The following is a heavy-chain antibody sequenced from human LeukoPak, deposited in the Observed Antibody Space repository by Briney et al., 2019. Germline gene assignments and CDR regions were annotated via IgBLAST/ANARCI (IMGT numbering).Heavy chain of an antibody. CDR3: ARWPYTSSWSPPDY. Sequence: ASVKVSCKASGYTFTSYGISWVRQAPGQGLEWMGWINTYNGNTNCVQKLQGRVTMTTDTSTSTAYMELRSLRSDDTAVYYCARWPYTSSWSPPDYWGQGTLVTVSS. D-gene: IGHD6-13*01. CDR1: GYTFTSYG. V-gene: IGHV1-18*01. J-gene: IGHJ4*02. CDR2: INTYNGNT.